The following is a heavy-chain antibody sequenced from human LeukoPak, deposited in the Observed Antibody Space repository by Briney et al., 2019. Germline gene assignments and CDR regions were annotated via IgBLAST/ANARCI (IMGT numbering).Heavy chain of an antibody. Sequence: PGGSLRLSCEGSGFTFSSYAMSWVRQAPGKGLEWVSTITASGGSTYYADSVKGRFTISRDNSKNTLYLQMNSLRAEDTALYYCAKRIYSAGNYGMDVWGQGTTVTVSS. V-gene: IGHV3-23*01. CDR3: AKRIYSAGNYGMDV. D-gene: IGHD1-1*01. CDR2: ITASGGST. CDR1: GFTFSSYA. J-gene: IGHJ6*02.